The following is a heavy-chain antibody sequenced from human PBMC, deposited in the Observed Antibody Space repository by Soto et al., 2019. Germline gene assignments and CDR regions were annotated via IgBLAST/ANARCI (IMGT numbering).Heavy chain of an antibody. D-gene: IGHD6-13*01. CDR3: ARGAAAVPYYYYYYGMDV. CDR1: GESFSGHI. Sequence: SETLSLTCAVYGESFSGHIWTWIRQTPGKGLQWIGQINHSGSTNYNPSLKSRVTISVDTSKNQFSLKLSSVTAADTAVYYCARGAAAVPYYYYYYGMDVWGQGTTVTVSS. V-gene: IGHV4-34*01. J-gene: IGHJ6*02. CDR2: INHSGST.